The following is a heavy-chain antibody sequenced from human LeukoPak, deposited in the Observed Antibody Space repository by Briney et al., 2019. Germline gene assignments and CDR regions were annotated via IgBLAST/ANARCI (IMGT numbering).Heavy chain of an antibody. D-gene: IGHD6-19*01. CDR1: RFTFDDYG. CDR2: ISGDGSST. Sequence: GGSLRLSCAASRFTFDDYGMHWVRQVPGKGLEWVSLISGDGSSTYYADSVKGRFTISRDNSKTSLYLQMKRLRTEDTALYYCAKDAYSSGWYYFDSWGQGTLVTVSS. V-gene: IGHV3-43*02. J-gene: IGHJ4*02. CDR3: AKDAYSSGWYYFDS.